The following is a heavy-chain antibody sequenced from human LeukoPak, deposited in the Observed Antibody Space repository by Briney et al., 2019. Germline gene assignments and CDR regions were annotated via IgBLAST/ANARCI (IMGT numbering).Heavy chain of an antibody. CDR3: AKEGIQFPCDDAFDI. D-gene: IGHD5-18*01. CDR2: ISYDGSNK. J-gene: IGHJ3*02. V-gene: IGHV3-30-3*01. CDR1: GFTFSSYA. Sequence: GGSLRLSCAASGFTFSSYAMHWVRQAPGKGLEWVAVISYDGSNKYYADSVKGRFTISRDNSKNTLYLQMNSLRAEDTAVYYCAKEGIQFPCDDAFDIWGQGTMVTVSS.